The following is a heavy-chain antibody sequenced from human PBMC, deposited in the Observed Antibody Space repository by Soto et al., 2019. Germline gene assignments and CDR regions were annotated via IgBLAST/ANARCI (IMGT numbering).Heavy chain of an antibody. CDR3: ARIPWFGELFPLGLDY. V-gene: IGHV4-39*01. CDR1: GGSISSSSHY. J-gene: IGHJ4*02. Sequence: SETLSLTCTVSGGSISSSSHYWGWIRQPPGKGLEWIGSIYYSGSTYYNPSLKSRVTISVDTSKIQFSLNLRSVTAADTAVYYCARIPWFGELFPLGLDYWGQGTLVTVSS. CDR2: IYYSGST. D-gene: IGHD3-10*01.